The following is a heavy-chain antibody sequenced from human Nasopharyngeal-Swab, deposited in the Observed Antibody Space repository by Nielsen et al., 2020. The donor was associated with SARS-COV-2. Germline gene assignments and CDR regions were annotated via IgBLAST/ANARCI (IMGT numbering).Heavy chain of an antibody. J-gene: IGHJ6*02. CDR3: ARVGTGYGMDV. V-gene: IGHV3-7*01. CDR1: GLTFSSYW. D-gene: IGHD6-13*01. CDR2: IKQDGSEK. Sequence: GGSLRLSCAASGLTFSSYWMSWVRQAPGKGLEWVANIKQDGSEKYYVDSVKGRFTISRDNAKNSLYLQINSLRAEDTAVYYCARVGTGYGMDVWGQWTTVTVSS.